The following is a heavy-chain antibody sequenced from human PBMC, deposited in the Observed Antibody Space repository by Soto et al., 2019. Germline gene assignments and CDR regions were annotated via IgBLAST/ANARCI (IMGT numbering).Heavy chain of an antibody. D-gene: IGHD6-19*01. Sequence: EVQLVESGGGLVQPGGSLRLSCAASGFTFSSYWMHWVRQAPGKGLVWVSRINSDGSSTSYADSVKGRFTISRDNAKNTLYLQMNSLRAEDTAVYYCARAAIAVAGNKKTYLFDYWGQGTLVTVSS. J-gene: IGHJ4*02. V-gene: IGHV3-74*01. CDR2: INSDGSST. CDR3: ARAAIAVAGNKKTYLFDY. CDR1: GFTFSSYW.